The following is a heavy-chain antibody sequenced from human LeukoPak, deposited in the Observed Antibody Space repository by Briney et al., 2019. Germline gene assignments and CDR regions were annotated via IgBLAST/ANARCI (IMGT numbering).Heavy chain of an antibody. Sequence: GASVKVSCKASGYTFTSYYMHWVRQAPGQGLEWMGIINPSGGSTSYAQKFQGRVTMTRDTSTSTVYMELSSLRSEDTAVYYCARDVRRDRPLTNWFDPWGQGTLVTVSS. V-gene: IGHV1-46*01. D-gene: IGHD6-25*01. CDR3: ARDVRRDRPLTNWFDP. CDR2: INPSGGST. CDR1: GYTFTSYY. J-gene: IGHJ5*02.